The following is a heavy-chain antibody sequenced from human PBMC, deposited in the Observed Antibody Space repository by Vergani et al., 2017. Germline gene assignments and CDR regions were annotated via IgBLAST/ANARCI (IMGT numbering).Heavy chain of an antibody. CDR1: GGSISSYY. V-gene: IGHV4-59*01. CDR3: ARRSQSRYETYYYYGMDV. D-gene: IGHD5-12*01. J-gene: IGHJ6*02. CDR2: IYYSGST. Sequence: QVQLQESGPGLVKPSETLSLTCTVSGGSISSYYWSWIRQPPGPGLEWIGYIYYSGSTNSNPSLKRRVTISVDPSKNQFSLKLSSVTAADTAVYYCARRSQSRYETYYYYGMDVWGQGTTVTVSS.